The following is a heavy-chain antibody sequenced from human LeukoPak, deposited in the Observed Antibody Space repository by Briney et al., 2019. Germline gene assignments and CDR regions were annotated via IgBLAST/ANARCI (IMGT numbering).Heavy chain of an antibody. CDR1: GGIFNTNA. D-gene: IGHD5-24*01. CDR3: ARDFGRDDYYGMDV. V-gene: IGHV1-69*13. CDR2: IIPIFGTA. J-gene: IGHJ6*02. Sequence: GASVKVSCKASGGIFNTNAISWVRQAPGQGLEWMGGIIPIFGTANYAQKFQGRVTITADESTSTAYMELSSLRSEDTAVYYCARDFGRDDYYGMDVWGQGTTVTVSS.